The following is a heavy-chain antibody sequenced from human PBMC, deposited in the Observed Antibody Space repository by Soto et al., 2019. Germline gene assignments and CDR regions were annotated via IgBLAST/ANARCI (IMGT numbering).Heavy chain of an antibody. D-gene: IGHD3-22*01. CDR3: ARALTGEDSSGYYGWFDP. V-gene: IGHV3-33*01. CDR1: GFTFSSYG. J-gene: IGHJ5*02. Sequence: GGSLRLSCAASGFTFSSYGMHWVRQAPGKGLEWVAVIWYDGSNKYYADSVKGRFTISRDNSKNTLYLQMNSLRAEDTAVYYCARALTGEDSSGYYGWFDPWGQGTLVTVSS. CDR2: IWYDGSNK.